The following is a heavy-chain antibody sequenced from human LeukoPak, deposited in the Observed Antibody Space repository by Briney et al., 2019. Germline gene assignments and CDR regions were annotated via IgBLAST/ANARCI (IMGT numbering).Heavy chain of an antibody. Sequence: GGSLRLSCAASGFTFSDYYMTWIRQAPGKGLEWVSYISGIGRTMYYADSVKGRFTISRDNTKNSVFLQMNSLRAEDTAVYYCAKDGCNSTSCFYYDYWGQGTLVTVSS. V-gene: IGHV3-11*04. CDR1: GFTFSDYY. D-gene: IGHD2-2*01. J-gene: IGHJ4*02. CDR2: ISGIGRTM. CDR3: AKDGCNSTSCFYYDY.